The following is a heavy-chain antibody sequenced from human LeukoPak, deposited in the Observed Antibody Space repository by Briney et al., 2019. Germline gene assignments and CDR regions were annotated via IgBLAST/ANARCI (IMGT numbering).Heavy chain of an antibody. CDR1: GGTFSSYA. CDR3: ARNPTVKLYYYYYMDV. J-gene: IGHJ6*03. V-gene: IGHV1-69*13. CDR2: IIPIFGTA. Sequence: SVKVSCKASGGTFSSYAISWVRQAPGQGLEWMGGIIPIFGTANYAQKFQGRVTITADESTSTAYMELSSLRSEDTAVYYCARNPTVKLYYYYYMDVWGKGTTVTISS. D-gene: IGHD4-17*01.